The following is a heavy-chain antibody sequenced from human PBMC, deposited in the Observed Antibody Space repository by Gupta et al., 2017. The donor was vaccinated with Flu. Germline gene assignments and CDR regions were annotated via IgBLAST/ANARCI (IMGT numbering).Heavy chain of an antibody. Sequence: NPWIAWVRQRPGKGLEWMGIIYAGDSETKYSPSFQGRVTFSADKSISTVFLQWSNLEALDTASCYCARSFVSFDFWGQGTMVIVSS. V-gene: IGHV5-51*01. CDR3: ARSFVSFDF. D-gene: IGHD2-21*01. CDR1: NPW. J-gene: IGHJ3*01. CDR2: IYAGDSET.